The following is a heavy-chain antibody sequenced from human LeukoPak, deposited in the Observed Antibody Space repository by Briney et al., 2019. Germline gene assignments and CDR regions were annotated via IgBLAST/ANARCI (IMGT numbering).Heavy chain of an antibody. V-gene: IGHV1-69*04. D-gene: IGHD6-6*01. CDR1: GGTFSSYA. CDR2: IIPILGIA. Sequence: ASVKVSCKASGGTFSSYAISWVRQAPGQGLEWMGRIIPILGIANYAQKFQGRVTITADKSTSTAYMELSSLRSEDTAVYYCARDSEYSSSGVWGQGTLVTVSS. J-gene: IGHJ4*02. CDR3: ARDSEYSSSGV.